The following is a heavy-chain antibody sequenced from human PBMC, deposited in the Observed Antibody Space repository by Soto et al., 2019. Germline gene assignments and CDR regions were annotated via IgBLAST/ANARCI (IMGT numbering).Heavy chain of an antibody. CDR1: GNALPRHG. CDR2: ISGFNGNT. Sequence: QVQLLQSGTEVKKPGASVTVSCKPSGNALPRHGISWVRQAPGQGPEWMGWISGFNGNTVYAQKVQGRVSMTTDTSTTTAYMELRSLTSADTAVYYCAPPGEDWYFDLWGRGTLVTVSS. CDR3: APPGEDWYFDL. V-gene: IGHV1-18*04. J-gene: IGHJ2*01. D-gene: IGHD1-1*01.